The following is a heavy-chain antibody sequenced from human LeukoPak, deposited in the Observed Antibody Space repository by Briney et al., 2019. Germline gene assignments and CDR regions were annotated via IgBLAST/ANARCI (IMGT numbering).Heavy chain of an antibody. V-gene: IGHV1-18*01. CDR2: INVYSGST. Sequence: ASVKVSCKASGYRFTTYGISWVRQAPGQGLEWMAWINVYSGSTEYKADLQGRLTVATETSTTTAYMELRSLRSDDAAVYYCVFGECSSTSCYPRRDYWGHGTLVTVSS. D-gene: IGHD2-2*01. CDR3: VFGECSSTSCYPRRDY. CDR1: GYRFTTYG. J-gene: IGHJ4*01.